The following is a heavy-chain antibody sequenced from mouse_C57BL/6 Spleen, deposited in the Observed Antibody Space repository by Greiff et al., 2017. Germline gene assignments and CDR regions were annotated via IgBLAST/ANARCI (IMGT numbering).Heavy chain of an antibody. CDR1: GFNIKDYY. J-gene: IGHJ3*01. D-gene: IGHD2-5*01. CDR2: IDPEDGGT. Sequence: VQLQQSGAELVKPGASVKLSCTASGFNIKDYYMHWVKQRPEQGLEWIGRIDPEDGGTKYAPKFQGKATITADTSSNTAYLQLSSLTSEDTAVYYCASGDSNYVADWGKGTLVTVSA. V-gene: IGHV14-2*01. CDR3: ASGDSNYVAD.